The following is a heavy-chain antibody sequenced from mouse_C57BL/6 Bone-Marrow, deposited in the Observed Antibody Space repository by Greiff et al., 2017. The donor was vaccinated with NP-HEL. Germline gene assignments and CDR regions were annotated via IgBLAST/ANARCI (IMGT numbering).Heavy chain of an antibody. Sequence: EVKLEESGPGLVKPSQSLSLTCSVTGYSITSGYYWNWIRQFPGNKLEWMGYISYDGSNNYNPSLKNRISITRDTSKNQFFLKLNSVTTEDTATYYCSNYYVSSLRGFAYWGQGTLVTVSA. D-gene: IGHD1-1*01. J-gene: IGHJ3*01. CDR1: GYSITSGYY. V-gene: IGHV3-6*01. CDR3: SNYYVSSLRGFAY. CDR2: ISYDGSN.